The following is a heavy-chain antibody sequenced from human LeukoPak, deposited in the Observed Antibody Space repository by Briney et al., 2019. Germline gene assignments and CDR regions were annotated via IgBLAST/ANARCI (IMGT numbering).Heavy chain of an antibody. Sequence: GASVKVSCKASGYTFTSYDINWVRQATGQGLEWMGWMNPNSGNTGYAQKFQGRVTMTRNTSISTAYMELSSLRSEDTAVYYCARXYSGELGDAFDIWGQGTMVTVSS. CDR2: MNPNSGNT. D-gene: IGHD1-26*01. J-gene: IGHJ3*02. CDR3: ARXYSGELGDAFDI. CDR1: GYTFTSYD. V-gene: IGHV1-8*01.